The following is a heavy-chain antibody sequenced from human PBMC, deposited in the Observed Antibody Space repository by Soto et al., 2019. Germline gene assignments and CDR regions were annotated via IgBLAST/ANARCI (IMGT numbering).Heavy chain of an antibody. CDR2: IVVGSGNT. D-gene: IGHD1-1*01. CDR3: AAGATGTQETFDY. CDR1: GFTFTSSA. J-gene: IGHJ4*02. Sequence: GASVKVSCKASGFTFTSSAVQWVRQARGQRLEWIGWIVVGSGNTNYAQKFQERVTITRDMSTSTAYMELSGLRSEDTAVYYCAAGATGTQETFDYWGQGTLVTVSS. V-gene: IGHV1-58*01.